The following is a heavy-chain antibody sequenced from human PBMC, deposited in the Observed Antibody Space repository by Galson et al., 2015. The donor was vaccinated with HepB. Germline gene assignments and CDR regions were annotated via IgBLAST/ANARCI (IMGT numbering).Heavy chain of an antibody. J-gene: IGHJ5*02. CDR1: GFTFSDYY. CDR2: ISSSSSYT. D-gene: IGHD3-16*01. Sequence: SLRLSCAASGFTFSDYYMSWIRQAPGKGLEWVSYISSSSSYTNYADSVKGRFTISRDNAKNSLYLQMNSLRAEDTAVYYCARERLGGAGGWFDPWGQGTLVTVSS. V-gene: IGHV3-11*06. CDR3: ARERLGGAGGWFDP.